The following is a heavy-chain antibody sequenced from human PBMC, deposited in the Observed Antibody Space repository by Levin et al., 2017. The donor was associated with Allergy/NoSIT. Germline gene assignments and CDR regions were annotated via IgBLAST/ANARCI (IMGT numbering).Heavy chain of an antibody. V-gene: IGHV5-51*01. CDR3: ARRGWSPAGFDPYYFDH. CDR2: IYPDDSDA. J-gene: IGHJ4*02. Sequence: GESLKISCKGFGYNFRKYWIGWVRQTPGKGLEWMGIIYPDDSDARYSPSFQGQVTFSADKSITTAYLTWTDLRASDPALYFCARRGWSPAGFDPYYFDHWGQGTLITVSS. D-gene: IGHD3-3*01. CDR1: GYNFRKYW.